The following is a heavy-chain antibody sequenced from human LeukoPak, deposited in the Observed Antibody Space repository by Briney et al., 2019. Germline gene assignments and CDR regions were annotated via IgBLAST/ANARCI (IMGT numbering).Heavy chain of an antibody. CDR2: MSSSSKYI. CDR1: GFTFSSYS. V-gene: IGHV3-21*01. Sequence: GGSLRLSCAASGFTFSSYSMNWVRQAPGKGLEWVSSMSSSSKYIYYADSVKGRFTISRDNAKNSLFLQMNSLRAKDTAVYYCARGSISIAVAADAFDIWGQGTMVTVSS. D-gene: IGHD6-19*01. J-gene: IGHJ3*02. CDR3: ARGSISIAVAADAFDI.